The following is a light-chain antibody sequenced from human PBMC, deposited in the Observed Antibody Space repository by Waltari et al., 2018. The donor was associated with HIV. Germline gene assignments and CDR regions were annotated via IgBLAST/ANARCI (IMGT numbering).Light chain of an antibody. CDR2: AAS. Sequence: DIQLTQSPSFLSASIGDRVTITCRASEDINEFLAWYQQKPGVAPKLLIYAASTLEDEVPTRFRGSGSETHFTLTISSLQPEDFATYFCQQLNTYPPDTFGPGTKLEI. V-gene: IGKV1-9*01. J-gene: IGKJ2*01. CDR3: QQLNTYPPDT. CDR1: EDINEF.